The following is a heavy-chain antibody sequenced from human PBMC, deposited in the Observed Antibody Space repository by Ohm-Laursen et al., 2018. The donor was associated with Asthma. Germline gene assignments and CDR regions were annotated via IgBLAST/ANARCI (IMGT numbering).Heavy chain of an antibody. Sequence: GSLRLSCAASGFTFSDYYMSWIRQAPGKGLEWVSYISSSGSTIYYADSVKGRFTISRDNAKNSLYLQMNSLRAEDTALYYCAKDIGLRFLEGPLGFWGQGTLVTVSS. V-gene: IGHV3-11*01. CDR2: ISSSGSTI. CDR3: AKDIGLRFLEGPLGF. CDR1: GFTFSDYY. J-gene: IGHJ4*02. D-gene: IGHD3-3*01.